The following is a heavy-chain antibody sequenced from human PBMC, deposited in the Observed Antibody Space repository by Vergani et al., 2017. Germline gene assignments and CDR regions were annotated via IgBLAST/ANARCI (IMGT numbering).Heavy chain of an antibody. Sequence: EVQLVESGGGLVKPGGSLRLSCAASGFTFSSYSMNWVRQAPGKGLEWVSSISSSSSYIYYADSVKGRFTISRDNDKNSLYLQMNSLRAEDTAVYYCARGSGYCSSTSCYKRGYFDYWGQGTLVTVSS. V-gene: IGHV3-21*01. CDR3: ARGSGYCSSTSCYKRGYFDY. CDR2: ISSSSSYI. D-gene: IGHD2-2*02. J-gene: IGHJ4*02. CDR1: GFTFSSYS.